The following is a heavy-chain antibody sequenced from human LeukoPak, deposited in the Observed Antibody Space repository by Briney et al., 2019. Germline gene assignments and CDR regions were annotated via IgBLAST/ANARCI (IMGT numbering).Heavy chain of an antibody. CDR3: ARSEYQPSAWFDP. D-gene: IGHD2-2*01. V-gene: IGHV4-34*01. CDR2: INHSGST. CDR1: GGSFSGYY. Sequence: SETLSLTCAVYGGSFSGYYWSWIRQPPGKGLEWIGEINHSGSTNYNPSLKSRVTISVDTSKNQFSLKLSSVTAADTAVYYCARSEYQPSAWFDPWGQGTLVTVSS. J-gene: IGHJ5*02.